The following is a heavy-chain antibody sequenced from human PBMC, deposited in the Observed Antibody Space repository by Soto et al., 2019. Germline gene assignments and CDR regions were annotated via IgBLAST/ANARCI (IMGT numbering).Heavy chain of an antibody. V-gene: IGHV4-39*01. CDR2: VSYTGST. Sequence: SDTLSLTCTVSGGSFNSNDYYWGWIRLPPGKGLEWIGSVSYTGSTYYNPSLKSRVTMSVDTSKTQFSLRLRSVTAADTAVYYCARHMARELVANPYRFDAWGRGSLVTVSS. J-gene: IGHJ5*01. CDR3: ARHMARELVANPYRFDA. CDR1: GGSFNSNDYY. D-gene: IGHD3-10*01.